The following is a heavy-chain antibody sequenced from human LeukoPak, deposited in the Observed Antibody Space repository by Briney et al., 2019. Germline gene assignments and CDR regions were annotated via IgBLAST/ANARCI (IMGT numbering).Heavy chain of an antibody. CDR1: GFTFRNAW. CDR2: IKSRTDGGTS. CDR3: TTDGYYYDSSNDY. Sequence: GGSLRLSCAGSGFTFRNAWIAWVRQAPGKGLDWVGRIKSRTDGGTSDYAAPVKGRFTISRDDSKNTLYLQMNSLKTEDTAVYYCTTDGYYYDSSNDYWGQGTLVTVSS. J-gene: IGHJ4*02. V-gene: IGHV3-15*01. D-gene: IGHD3-22*01.